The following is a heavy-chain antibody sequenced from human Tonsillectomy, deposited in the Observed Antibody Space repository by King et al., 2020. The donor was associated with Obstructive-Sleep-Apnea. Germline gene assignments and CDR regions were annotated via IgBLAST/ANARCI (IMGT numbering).Heavy chain of an antibody. Sequence: VQLVESGGGVVQPGRSLRLSCAASGFTFSNYAIHWVRQAPGKGLEWVAVISYDGSKKYYADSVKGRFTISRDNSKNSLYLQVNSLRSEDTAVYYCARDVERVATSGYFDYWGQGTLVTVSS. CDR3: ARDVERVATSGYFDY. J-gene: IGHJ4*02. V-gene: IGHV3-30*04. CDR2: ISYDGSKK. D-gene: IGHD5-12*01. CDR1: GFTFSNYA.